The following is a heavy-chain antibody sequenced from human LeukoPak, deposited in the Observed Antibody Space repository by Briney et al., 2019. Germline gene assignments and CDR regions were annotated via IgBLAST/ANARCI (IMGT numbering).Heavy chain of an antibody. CDR1: GYTFTSYG. Sequence: ASVKVSCKASGYTFTSYGISWVRQAPGQGLEWMGWISAYNGNTNYAQKLQGRVTMTTDTSTSTAYMELRSLRSDDTAVYYCARDQWRVPAAIDAFDIWGQGTMVTVSS. D-gene: IGHD2-2*01. CDR2: ISAYNGNT. J-gene: IGHJ3*02. CDR3: ARDQWRVPAAIDAFDI. V-gene: IGHV1-18*01.